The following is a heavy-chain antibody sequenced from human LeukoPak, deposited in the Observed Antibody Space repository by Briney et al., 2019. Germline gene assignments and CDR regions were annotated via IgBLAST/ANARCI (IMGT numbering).Heavy chain of an antibody. V-gene: IGHV4-59*01. Sequence: SETLSLTCTVSGGSISSYYWSWIRQPPWKGLEWIGYIYYSGSTNYNPSLKSRVTISVDTSKNQFSLKLSSVTAADTAVYYCARYATVTTGFDYWGQGTLITVSS. CDR2: IYYSGST. CDR1: GGSISSYY. J-gene: IGHJ4*02. CDR3: ARYATVTTGFDY. D-gene: IGHD4-17*01.